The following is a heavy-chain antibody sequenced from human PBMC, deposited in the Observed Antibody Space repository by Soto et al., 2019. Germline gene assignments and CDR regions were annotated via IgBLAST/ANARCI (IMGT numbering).Heavy chain of an antibody. CDR1: GFTFSSYA. J-gene: IGHJ4*02. Sequence: VGSLRLSCAASGFTFSSYAMHWVRQAPGKGLEWVAVISYDGSNKYYADSVKGRFTISRDNSKNTLYLQMNSLRAEDTAVYYCARAGGGLYTWGQGTLVTVSS. CDR3: ARAGGGLYT. V-gene: IGHV3-30-3*01. D-gene: IGHD3-10*01. CDR2: ISYDGSNK.